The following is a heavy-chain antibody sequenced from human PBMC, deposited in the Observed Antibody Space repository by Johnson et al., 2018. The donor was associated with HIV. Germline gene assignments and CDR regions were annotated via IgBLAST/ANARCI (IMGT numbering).Heavy chain of an antibody. Sequence: VQLVESGGGLLQPGGSLRLSCAASGFTFSSYAMSWVRQAPGKGLDWVSVIYSSGSTYYTDSVKGRFTTSRDNSKNTVYLQMNSLRAEDTAVYNCARGLPYYYDSSSYFVRVVAGAFDIWGQGTLVTVSS. J-gene: IGHJ3*02. CDR2: IYSSGST. CDR1: GFTFSSYA. CDR3: ARGLPYYYDSSSYFVRVVAGAFDI. V-gene: IGHV3-23*05. D-gene: IGHD3-22*01.